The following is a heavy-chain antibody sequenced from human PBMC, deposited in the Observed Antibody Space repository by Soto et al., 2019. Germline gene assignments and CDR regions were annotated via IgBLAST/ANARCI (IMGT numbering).Heavy chain of an antibody. Sequence: QVQLVESGGGVVQPGRSLRLSCAASGFTFSSYAMHWVRQVPGKGLEWVAVISYDGSNKYYADSVKGRFTISRDNSTNTLYLQMNSLRAEDTAVYYCARPLWRDDYNWGYFDLWGRGTLATVSS. CDR1: GFTFSSYA. V-gene: IGHV3-30-3*01. CDR2: ISYDGSNK. J-gene: IGHJ2*01. CDR3: ARPLWRDDYNWGYFDL. D-gene: IGHD4-4*01.